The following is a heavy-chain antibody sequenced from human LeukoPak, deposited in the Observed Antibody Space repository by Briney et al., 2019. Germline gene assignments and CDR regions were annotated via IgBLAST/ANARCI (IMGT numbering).Heavy chain of an antibody. Sequence: PGGSLRLSCAASGFTFSSYSMNWVRQAPGKGLEWVSYISSSSSTIYYADSVKGRFTISRDNAKNSLYLQMGRLRAEDMAVYYCARDFLVGATAFDIWGQGTMVTVSS. CDR1: GFTFSSYS. CDR3: ARDFLVGATAFDI. V-gene: IGHV3-48*01. CDR2: ISSSSSTI. J-gene: IGHJ3*02. D-gene: IGHD1-26*01.